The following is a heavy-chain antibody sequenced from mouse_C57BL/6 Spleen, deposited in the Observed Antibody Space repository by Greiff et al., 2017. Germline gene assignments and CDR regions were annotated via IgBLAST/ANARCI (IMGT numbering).Heavy chain of an antibody. CDR3: TRDGGGYYGSSFLMDY. V-gene: IGHV5-9-1*02. CDR1: GFTFSSYA. D-gene: IGHD1-1*01. J-gene: IGHJ4*01. Sequence: EVKVVESGEGLVKPGGSLKLSCAASGFTFSSYAMSWVRQTPEKRLEWVAYISSGGDYIYYADTVKGRFTISRDNARNTLYLQMSSLKSEDTAMYYCTRDGGGYYGSSFLMDYWGQGTSVTVSS. CDR2: ISSGGDYI.